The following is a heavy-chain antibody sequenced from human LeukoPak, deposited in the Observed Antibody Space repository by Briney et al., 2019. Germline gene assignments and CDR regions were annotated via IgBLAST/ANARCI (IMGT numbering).Heavy chain of an antibody. J-gene: IGHJ4*02. CDR1: GFTFSSYS. V-gene: IGHV3-48*04. CDR3: ASLYCSSTSCPDY. CDR2: ISSSSSTI. Sequence: GGSLRLSCAASGFTFSSYSMNWVRQAPGKGLEWVSYISSSSSTIYYADSVKGRFTISRDNAKNSLYLQMNSLRAEDTAVYYCASLYCSSTSCPDYWGQGTLVTVSS. D-gene: IGHD2-2*01.